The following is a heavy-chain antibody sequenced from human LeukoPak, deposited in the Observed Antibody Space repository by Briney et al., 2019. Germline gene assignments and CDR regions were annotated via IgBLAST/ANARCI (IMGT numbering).Heavy chain of an antibody. V-gene: IGHV4-39*01. D-gene: IGHD1-7*01. Sequence: PSETLSLTCSVSGGSISNRSYYWGWIRQPPGKGLEWIGCINYSGSTYYNPSLKSRVTMSVDTSNDQFSLKLSSVTAADTAVYYCARHVVEVWNYAPYGMDVWGPGTTVTVSS. CDR2: INYSGST. CDR3: ARHVVEVWNYAPYGMDV. J-gene: IGHJ6*02. CDR1: GGSISNRSYY.